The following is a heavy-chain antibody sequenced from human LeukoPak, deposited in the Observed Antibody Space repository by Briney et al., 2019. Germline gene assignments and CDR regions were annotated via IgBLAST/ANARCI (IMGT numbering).Heavy chain of an antibody. V-gene: IGHV3-48*04. J-gene: IGHJ1*01. CDR2: ISSSSSTI. Sequence: PGGSLRLSCAASGFTFSSYSMNWVRQAPGKGLEWVSYISSSSSTIYYADSVKGRFTISRDNAKNSLYLQMNSLRAEDTAVYYCARAAIVGATRGYFQHWGQGTLVTVSS. CDR3: ARAAIVGATRGYFQH. CDR1: GFTFSSYS. D-gene: IGHD1-26*01.